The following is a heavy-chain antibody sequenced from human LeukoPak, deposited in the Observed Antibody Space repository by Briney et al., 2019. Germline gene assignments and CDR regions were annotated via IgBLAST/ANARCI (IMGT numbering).Heavy chain of an antibody. J-gene: IGHJ4*02. D-gene: IGHD5-18*01. CDR3: ARDTWDTTMGHKGY. V-gene: IGHV4-39*02. CDR2: IYYSGSA. Sequence: PSETLSLTCTVSGGSISSSSYYWGWIRQPPVKGLEWIGSIYYSGSAYYNPSLKSRVTISVDTSKSLFSLKLSSVTAADTAVYYCARDTWDTTMGHKGYWGQGTLVTVSS. CDR1: GGSISSSSYY.